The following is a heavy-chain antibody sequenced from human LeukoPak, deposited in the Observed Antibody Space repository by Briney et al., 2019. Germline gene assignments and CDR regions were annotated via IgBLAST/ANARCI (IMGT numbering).Heavy chain of an antibody. Sequence: SQTLSLTCDVSGGSIRSAGPSWSWIRPPPGKGLEWIGYISHRGNTHYSPSLNSRVTISVDTSKNQFSLKLSSVAAADTAVYYCARGGKYHRIPPRFDYWGQGTLVTVSS. CDR1: GGSIRSAGPS. D-gene: IGHD2-21*01. V-gene: IGHV4-30-2*01. CDR3: ARGGKYHRIPPRFDY. CDR2: ISHRGNT. J-gene: IGHJ4*02.